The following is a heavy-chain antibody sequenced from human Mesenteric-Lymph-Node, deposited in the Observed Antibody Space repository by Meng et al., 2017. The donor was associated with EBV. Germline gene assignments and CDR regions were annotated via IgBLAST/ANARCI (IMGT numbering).Heavy chain of an antibody. Sequence: LLLKESGPGLGRPSAPLSPTCTVSGGSISSSSCYWGWIRQPPGKGLEWIGSIYSGGRTYYSPSLESRVTISVDTSKNQFSLKLNPVTAADTSVYFCASLLIVFGGVIVDYWGQGALVTVSS. D-gene: IGHD3-16*02. V-gene: IGHV4-39*01. CDR3: ASLLIVFGGVIVDY. J-gene: IGHJ4*02. CDR2: IYSGGRT. CDR1: GGSISSSSCY.